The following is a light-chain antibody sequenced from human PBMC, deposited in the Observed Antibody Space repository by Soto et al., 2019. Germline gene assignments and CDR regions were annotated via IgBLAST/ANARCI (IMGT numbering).Light chain of an antibody. CDR2: ALT. V-gene: IGLV2-8*01. J-gene: IGLJ1*01. CDR3: SSYAGINNFV. Sequence: QSALTQPPSASGFPGQSVTISCTGTSSDVGYYDYVSWYQQHPGKAPKLMIYALTKRPSGVPDRFSASKSGNTASLTVSGLRAEDEADYYCSSYAGINNFVFGSGTKGTVL. CDR1: SSDVGYYDY.